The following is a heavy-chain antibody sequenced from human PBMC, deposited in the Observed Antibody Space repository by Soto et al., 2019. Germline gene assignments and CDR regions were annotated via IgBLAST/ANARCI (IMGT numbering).Heavy chain of an antibody. J-gene: IGHJ4*02. D-gene: IGHD3-16*01. V-gene: IGHV3-7*01. CDR2: INQDGGEK. Sequence: GGSLRLSCAASGFTFSAYWMSWVRQAPGKGLEWVANINQDGGEKYYVDSVKGRFTISRDNAKQSLYLQMNSLRAEDTAVYYCATHPKQTSSAYNGYWGQVTLVTVSS. CDR3: ATHPKQTSSAYNGY. CDR1: GFTFSAYW.